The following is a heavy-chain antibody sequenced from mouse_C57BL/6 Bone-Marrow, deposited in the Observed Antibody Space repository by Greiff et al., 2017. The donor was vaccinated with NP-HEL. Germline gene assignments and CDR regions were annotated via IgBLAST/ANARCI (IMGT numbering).Heavy chain of an antibody. CDR3: ARMGALGAY. D-gene: IGHD4-1*01. J-gene: IGHJ3*01. CDR1: GFTFSSYA. V-gene: IGHV5-4*01. Sequence: EVQVVESGGGLVKPGGSLKLSCAASGFTFSSYAMSWVRQTPEKRLEWVATISDGGSYTYYPDNVKGRFTISRDNAKNNLYLQMSHLKSEDTAMYYCARMGALGAYWGQGTLVTVSA. CDR2: ISDGGSYT.